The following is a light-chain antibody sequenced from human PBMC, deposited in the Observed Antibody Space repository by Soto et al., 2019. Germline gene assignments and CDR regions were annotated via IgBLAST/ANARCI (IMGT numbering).Light chain of an antibody. CDR3: QQYNGYGR. Sequence: DIQMTQSPSTLSASVGDRVTITCRASQNINSWLAWYQQKPGKAPKLLIHKASSLQSGVPSRFSGSGSGTEFTLTISSLDPDDIATYYCQQYNGYGRFGQGTKLEIK. CDR2: KAS. J-gene: IGKJ1*01. V-gene: IGKV1-5*03. CDR1: QNINSW.